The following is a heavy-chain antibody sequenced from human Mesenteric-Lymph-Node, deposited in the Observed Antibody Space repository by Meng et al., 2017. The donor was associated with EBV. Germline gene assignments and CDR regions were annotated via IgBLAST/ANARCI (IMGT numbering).Heavy chain of an antibody. J-gene: IGHJ4*02. CDR2: TYYSGSS. CDR3: SRSSSLISYYYDSTNYYFDY. Sequence: GPVHRCRPLLPPLPVSVGSVSSGRDYWSWLRQPHGKGLEWIGYTYYSGSSNYNPSLRSRVTISIDTSKNQFSLKLSSVSAADTAVYYCSRSSSLISYYYDSTNYYFDYWGQGTLVTVSS. V-gene: IGHV4-61*01. D-gene: IGHD3-22*01. CDR1: VGSVSSGRDY.